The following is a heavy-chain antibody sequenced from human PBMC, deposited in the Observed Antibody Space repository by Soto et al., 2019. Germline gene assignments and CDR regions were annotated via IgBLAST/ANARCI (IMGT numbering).Heavy chain of an antibody. CDR3: ARGAFFGGAPWCRDMDV. Sequence: QIQLVQSGGEVKKPGASVKVSCKSSGYKFISHSITWVRQAPGQGLEWMGRISAYNGNTNYAQKLQGRVTMTTDTSTNTAYMELRSLRSDDTAVYYCARGAFFGGAPWCRDMDVWGQGTTVTVSS. CDR1: GYKFISHS. V-gene: IGHV1-18*01. J-gene: IGHJ6*02. D-gene: IGHD2-21*01. CDR2: ISAYNGNT.